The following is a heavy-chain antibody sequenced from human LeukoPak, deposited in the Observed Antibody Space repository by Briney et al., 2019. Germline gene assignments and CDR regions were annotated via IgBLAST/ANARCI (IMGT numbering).Heavy chain of an antibody. J-gene: IGHJ4*02. CDR1: RGTFSSYT. V-gene: IGHV1-69*02. CDR2: IIPILGIA. Sequence: ASEKVSCKASRGTFSSYTISWVRQAPRQEREWMGRIIPILGIANYAQKFQSRVTITADKSTSTAYMELSSLRSEDTAVYYCARSFGIAYTGVWGQGTLVTVSS. D-gene: IGHD2-2*02. CDR3: ARSFGIAYTGV.